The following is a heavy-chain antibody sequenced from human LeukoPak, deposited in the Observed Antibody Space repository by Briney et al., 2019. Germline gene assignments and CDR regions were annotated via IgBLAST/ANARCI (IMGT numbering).Heavy chain of an antibody. CDR1: GFTFSSYS. CDR3: ARERIGGIIVVVPAAIDY. Sequence: GGSLRLSCAASGFTFSSYSMNWVRQAPGKGLEWVSSISSSSGGSIYYADSVKGRFTISRDNAKNSLYLQMNSLRAEDTAVYYCARERIGGIIVVVPAAIDYWGQGTLVTVSS. J-gene: IGHJ4*02. D-gene: IGHD2-2*01. V-gene: IGHV3-21*01. CDR2: ISSSSGGSI.